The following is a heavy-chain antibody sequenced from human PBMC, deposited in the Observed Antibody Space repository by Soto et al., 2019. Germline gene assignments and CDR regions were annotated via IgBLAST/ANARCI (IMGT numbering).Heavy chain of an antibody. J-gene: IGHJ6*02. CDR3: ARRRGVRGIGDFYYYGLDA. CDR1: GYSFTSYW. Sequence: GESLKISCKGSGYSFTSYWIAWVRQMPGKGLEWMGIIQPGDSDTRYSPSFQGQVTISADKSISTAYMQWSSLKASDTGIYYCARRRGVRGIGDFYYYGLDAWGQGTKVTVSS. D-gene: IGHD3-10*01. CDR2: IQPGDSDT. V-gene: IGHV5-51*01.